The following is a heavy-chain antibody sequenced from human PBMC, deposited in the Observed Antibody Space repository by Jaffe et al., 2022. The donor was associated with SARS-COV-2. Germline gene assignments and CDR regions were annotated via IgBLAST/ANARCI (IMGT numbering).Heavy chain of an antibody. CDR1: GFTFSNAW. CDR2: IKSKTDGGTT. Sequence: EVQLVESGGGLVKPGGSLRLSCAASGFTFSNAWMSWVRQAPGKGLEWVGRIKSKTDGGTTDYAAPVKGRFTISRDDSKNTLYLQMNSLKTEDTAVYYCTTDPGYSSGWYYDYWGQGTLVTVSS. J-gene: IGHJ4*02. CDR3: TTDPGYSSGWYYDY. V-gene: IGHV3-15*01. D-gene: IGHD6-19*01.